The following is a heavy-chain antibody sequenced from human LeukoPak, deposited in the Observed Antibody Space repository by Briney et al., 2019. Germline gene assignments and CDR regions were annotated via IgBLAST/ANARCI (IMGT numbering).Heavy chain of an antibody. D-gene: IGHD3-16*01. J-gene: IGHJ4*02. CDR2: INPNSGGT. Sequence: ASVKVSCKASGYTFTGYYMHWVRQAPGQGLEWMGWINPNSGGTNYAQKFQGRVTMTRDTSISTAYMELSRLRSDDTAVYYCALLIMITFGGAPPTDYWGQGTLVTVSS. CDR1: GYTFTGYY. CDR3: ALLIMITFGGAPPTDY. V-gene: IGHV1-2*02.